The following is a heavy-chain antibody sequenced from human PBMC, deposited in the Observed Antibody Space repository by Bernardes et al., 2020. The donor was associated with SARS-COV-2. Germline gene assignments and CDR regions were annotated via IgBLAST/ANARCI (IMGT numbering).Heavy chain of an antibody. J-gene: IGHJ3*02. D-gene: IGHD2-21*02. V-gene: IGHV1-46*01. CDR2: INASGGST. Sequence: ASVKVSCKASGYTFTTYYMTWVRQAPGQGLEWMGIINASGGSTTYAQKFQGRATMTSDTSTRTVYMELSSLRSDDTAVYYCATGVYCGGDCYSDDGFDIWGQGTMVTVSS. CDR1: GYTFTTYY. CDR3: ATGVYCGGDCYSDDGFDI.